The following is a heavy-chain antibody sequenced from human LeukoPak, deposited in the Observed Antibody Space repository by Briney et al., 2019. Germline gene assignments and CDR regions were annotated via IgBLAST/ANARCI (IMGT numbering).Heavy chain of an antibody. V-gene: IGHV3-33*01. J-gene: IGHJ4*02. D-gene: IGHD6-6*01. Sequence: GGSLRLSCAASGFTFSSYGMHWVRQAPGKGLEWVAVIWYDGSNKYYADSVKGRFTISRDNSKNTLYLQMNSLRAEDTAVYYCARGGHIAARPGRSYFDYWGQGTLVTVSS. CDR1: GFTFSSYG. CDR3: ARGGHIAARPGRSYFDY. CDR2: IWYDGSNK.